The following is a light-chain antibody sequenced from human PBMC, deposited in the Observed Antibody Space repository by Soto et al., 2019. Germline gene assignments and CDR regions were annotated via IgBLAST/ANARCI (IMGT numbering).Light chain of an antibody. Sequence: QAVLTQPPSASGTPGQRVTISCSVSSNIGSSPVNWYQQLPGTAPKLLIYFNSQRPSGVPDRFSGSKSGTSASLAISGLQSEDEADYYCAAWDDSLSGPVVFGGGTQLTVL. CDR1: SNIGSSP. CDR2: FNS. CDR3: AAWDDSLSGPVV. V-gene: IGLV1-44*01. J-gene: IGLJ2*01.